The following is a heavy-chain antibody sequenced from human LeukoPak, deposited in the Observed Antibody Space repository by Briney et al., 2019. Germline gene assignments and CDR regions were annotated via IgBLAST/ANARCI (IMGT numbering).Heavy chain of an antibody. CDR1: GLSFNRYA. Sequence: SGGSLRLSCAASGLSFNRYAMTWVRQAPGKGLEWVSIISGGGGSTFYADSVKGRYTISRDNSKSTLYLQMNSLRAEDTAIYYCAKENSSGYYYFDYWGQGTLVTVSS. CDR2: ISGGGGST. V-gene: IGHV3-23*01. D-gene: IGHD3-22*01. CDR3: AKENSSGYYYFDY. J-gene: IGHJ4*02.